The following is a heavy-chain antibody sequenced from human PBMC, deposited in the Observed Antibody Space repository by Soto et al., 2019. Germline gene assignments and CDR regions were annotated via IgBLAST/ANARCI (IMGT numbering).Heavy chain of an antibody. Sequence: SPTLSLTCDISGDSVSRNSGAWNWIRQSPSRGLEWLGRTYYRSKWYNEYAPSVKSRITINPDTAKNQFALQLKSVTPDDTGVYYCALLNWNDEGYYYSIDFWGQVSTVSSSS. CDR3: ALLNWNDEGYYYSIDF. D-gene: IGHD1-1*01. CDR1: GDSVSRNSGA. CDR2: TYYRSKWYN. J-gene: IGHJ6*02. V-gene: IGHV6-1*01.